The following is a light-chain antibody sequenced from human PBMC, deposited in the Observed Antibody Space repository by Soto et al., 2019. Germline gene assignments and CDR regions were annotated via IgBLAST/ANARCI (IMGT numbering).Light chain of an antibody. Sequence: DIVLTQSPGTLSLSPGERATLSCRASQSVSSSYLAWYQQKPGQAPRLLIYGASSRATGIPDRFSGSGSGTDFTLTIIRLEPEDFAVYYCQQYGSAPPYTFGHGTKLEIK. CDR3: QQYGSAPPYT. CDR2: GAS. V-gene: IGKV3-20*01. CDR1: QSVSSSY. J-gene: IGKJ2*01.